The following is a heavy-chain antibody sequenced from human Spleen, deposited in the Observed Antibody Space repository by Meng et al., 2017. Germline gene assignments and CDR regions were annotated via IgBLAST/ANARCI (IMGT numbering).Heavy chain of an antibody. CDR2: INHSGST. V-gene: IGHV4-34*01. CDR3: ARGRSTGYYYDSSGPRGHFDY. D-gene: IGHD3-22*01. Sequence: GSLRLSCAVYGGSFSGYYWSWIRQPPGKGLEWIGEINHSGSTNYNPSLKSRVTISVDTSKNQFSLKLSSVTAADTAVYYCARGRSTGYYYDSSGPRGHFDYWGQGTLVTVSS. CDR1: GGSFSGYY. J-gene: IGHJ4*02.